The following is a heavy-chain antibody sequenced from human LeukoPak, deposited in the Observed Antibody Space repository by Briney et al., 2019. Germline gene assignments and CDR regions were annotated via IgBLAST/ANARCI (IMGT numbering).Heavy chain of an antibody. Sequence: GGSLRLSCAASGFTFSSYAMHCVRQAPGKGLEYVSGISNNGGFTYYAKSVKDRFTISRDNSKNTLYLQMGSLRAEDMAVYSCAKSYCTSTSCPFDYWGRGTLVTVSS. CDR3: AKSYCTSTSCPFDY. CDR2: ISNNGGFT. CDR1: GFTFSSYA. J-gene: IGHJ4*02. D-gene: IGHD2-2*01. V-gene: IGHV3-64*01.